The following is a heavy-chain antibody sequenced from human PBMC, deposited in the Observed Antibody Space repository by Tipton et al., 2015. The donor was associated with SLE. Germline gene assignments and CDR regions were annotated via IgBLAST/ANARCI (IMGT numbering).Heavy chain of an antibody. CDR1: GGSISSSSYY. Sequence: TLSLTCTVSGGSISSSSYYWGWIRQPPGKGLEWVGSIYYGGSTYYNPSLKSRVTLSVDTSKNQFSLKLSSVTAADTAFYYCARRWDTSTWDYWGQGTLVTVSS. D-gene: IGHD6-13*01. J-gene: IGHJ4*02. CDR3: ARRWDTSTWDY. V-gene: IGHV4-39*07. CDR2: IYYGGST.